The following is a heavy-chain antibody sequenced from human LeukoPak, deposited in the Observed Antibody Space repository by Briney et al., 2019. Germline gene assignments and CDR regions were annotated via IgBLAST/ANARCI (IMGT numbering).Heavy chain of an antibody. CDR2: TYYRSKWYN. CDR3: ARAGGSGYGSFDY. J-gene: IGHJ4*02. Sequence: RTYYRSKWYNDYAVSVKSRITINPDTSKNQFSLQLNSVTPEDTAVYYCARAGGSGYGSFDYWGQGTLVTVSS. V-gene: IGHV6-1*01. D-gene: IGHD5-12*01.